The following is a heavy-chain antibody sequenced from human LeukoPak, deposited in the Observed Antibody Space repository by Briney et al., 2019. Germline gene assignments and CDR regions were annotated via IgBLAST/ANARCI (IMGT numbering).Heavy chain of an antibody. D-gene: IGHD6-13*01. CDR3: ANGYSSSWYSFDY. V-gene: IGHV3-23*01. J-gene: IGHJ4*02. Sequence: GGSLRLSCAASGFTFSNYAMNWVRQAPGKGLEWVSTISGSGGSTYYADSVKGRFTISRDNSKNTLYLQMNSLTAEDTAVCYCANGYSSSWYSFDYWGQGTLVTVSS. CDR1: GFTFSNYA. CDR2: ISGSGGST.